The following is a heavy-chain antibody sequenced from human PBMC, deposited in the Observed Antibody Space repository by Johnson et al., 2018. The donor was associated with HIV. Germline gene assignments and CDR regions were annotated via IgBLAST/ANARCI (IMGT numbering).Heavy chain of an antibody. CDR2: IRYDGSNK. D-gene: IGHD3-22*01. J-gene: IGHJ3*02. V-gene: IGHV3-30*02. CDR1: GFTFSSYG. CDR3: ARGYYDSRGSDAFDI. Sequence: QVQLVESGGGVVQPGGSLRLSCAASGFTFSSYGMHWVRQAPGKGLEWVAFIRYDGSNKYYADSVKGRFTISRDNSKNTLYLRMNSLRAEDTAVYFCARGYYDSRGSDAFDIWGLGTMVTVSS.